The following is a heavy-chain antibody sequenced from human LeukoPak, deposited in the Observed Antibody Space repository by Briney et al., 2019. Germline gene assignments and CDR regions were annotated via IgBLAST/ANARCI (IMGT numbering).Heavy chain of an antibody. Sequence: GGSLGLFCAASGFTISPYWMHWGRQNPGKGVVLVSRISRDGSDTVYADSVKGRFTISRDNANETLYLQMNSLRGDDTAVYYCAREWDLPGAYYMDVWGKGTTVTVSS. CDR2: ISRDGSDT. CDR1: GFTISPYW. V-gene: IGHV3-74*01. D-gene: IGHD7-27*01. J-gene: IGHJ6*03. CDR3: AREWDLPGAYYMDV.